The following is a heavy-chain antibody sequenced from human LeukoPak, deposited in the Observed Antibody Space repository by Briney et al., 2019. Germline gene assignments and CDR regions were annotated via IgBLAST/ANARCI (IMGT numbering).Heavy chain of an antibody. CDR2: ISTYNGNT. CDR3: ARGVWRLGSGWYWLEGNIWFDP. J-gene: IGHJ5*02. Sequence: ASVKVSCKASGYTFTSYGISWVRQAPGQGLEWMGWISTYNGNTNYAQKVQGRVTMTTDTSTSTAYMELRSLRSDDTAVYYCARGVWRLGSGWYWLEGNIWFDPWGQGTLVTVSS. CDR1: GYTFTSYG. D-gene: IGHD6-19*01. V-gene: IGHV1-18*01.